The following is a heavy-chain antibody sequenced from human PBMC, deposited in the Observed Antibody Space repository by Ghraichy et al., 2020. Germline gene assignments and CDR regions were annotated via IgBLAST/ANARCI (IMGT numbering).Heavy chain of an antibody. Sequence: GGSLRLSCAASGFTFSSYAMHWVRQAPGKGLEWVAVISYDGSNKYYADSVKGRFTISRDNSKNTLYLQMNSLRAEDTAVYYCARGVKIAAAGTKLRGYGAFDIWGQGTMVTVSS. CDR3: ARGVKIAAAGTKLRGYGAFDI. J-gene: IGHJ3*02. CDR1: GFTFSSYA. CDR2: ISYDGSNK. D-gene: IGHD6-13*01. V-gene: IGHV3-30-3*01.